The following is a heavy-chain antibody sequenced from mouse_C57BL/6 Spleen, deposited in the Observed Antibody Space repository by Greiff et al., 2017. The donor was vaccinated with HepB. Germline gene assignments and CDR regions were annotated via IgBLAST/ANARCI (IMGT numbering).Heavy chain of an antibody. J-gene: IGHJ4*01. CDR1: GYAFSSSW. V-gene: IGHV1-82*01. Sequence: QVQLQQSGPELVKPGASVKISCKASGYAFSSSWMNWVKQRPGKGLEWIGRIYPGDGDTNYNGKFKGKATLTADKSSSTAYMQLSSLTSEDSAVYCCANLIYYGWGQGTSVTVSS. D-gene: IGHD2-1*01. CDR2: IYPGDGDT. CDR3: ANLIYYG.